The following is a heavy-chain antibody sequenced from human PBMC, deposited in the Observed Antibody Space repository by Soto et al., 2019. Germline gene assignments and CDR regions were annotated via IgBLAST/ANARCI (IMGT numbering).Heavy chain of an antibody. CDR2: ISGSGGST. J-gene: IGHJ6*02. V-gene: IGHV3-23*01. CDR1: GFTFSSYA. D-gene: IGHD4-4*01. Sequence: GGSLRLSXAASGFTFSSYAMSWVRQAPGKGLEWVSAISGSGGSTYYADSVKGRFTISRDNSKNTLYLQMNSLRAEDTAVYYCPKDLRPYSNYYYYGMDVWGQGTTVTVSS. CDR3: PKDLRPYSNYYYYGMDV.